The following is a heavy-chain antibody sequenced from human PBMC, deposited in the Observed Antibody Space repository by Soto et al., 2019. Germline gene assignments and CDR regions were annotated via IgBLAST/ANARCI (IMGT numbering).Heavy chain of an antibody. CDR1: GYSFTSYW. CDR3: ARHSGETYYDFWSGYHPLFDY. CDR2: IDPSDSYT. J-gene: IGHJ4*02. V-gene: IGHV5-10-1*01. D-gene: IGHD3-3*01. Sequence: GESLKISCKGSGYSFTSYWISWVRQMPGKGLEWMGRIDPSDSYTNYSPSFQGHVTISADKSISTAYLQWSSLKASDTAMYYCARHSGETYYDFWSGYHPLFDYWGQGTLVTVSS.